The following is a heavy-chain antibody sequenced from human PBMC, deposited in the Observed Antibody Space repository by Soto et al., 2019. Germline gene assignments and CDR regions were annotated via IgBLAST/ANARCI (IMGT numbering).Heavy chain of an antibody. CDR2: ISGSGSTI. CDR1: GFTFSDYY. V-gene: IGHV3-11*01. J-gene: IGHJ5*02. D-gene: IGHD2-15*01. Sequence: QLVESGGGLVKPGGSLRLSCAASGFTFSDYYLSWIRQAPGKGLEWLSYISGSGSTIYYADSVRGRFTISRDNTRNSLYLHLNRLGADDTAVYYCARQGLVRSHNYFDPWGQGTLVTVSS. CDR3: ARQGLVRSHNYFDP.